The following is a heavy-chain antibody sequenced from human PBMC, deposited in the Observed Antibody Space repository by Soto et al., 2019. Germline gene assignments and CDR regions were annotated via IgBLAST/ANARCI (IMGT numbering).Heavy chain of an antibody. D-gene: IGHD1-26*01. V-gene: IGHV4-59*01. J-gene: IGHJ5*02. Sequence: SETLSLTCTVSGGSMSGYYWSWMRQPPGEGLEWIGHFYYSGGTNYNPSLRSRVTISADMSKNQFSLSLRSMTAADTAVYYCAGSPRGPNATHGCFAPGGKGPLVTVP. CDR1: GGSMSGYY. CDR2: FYYSGGT. CDR3: AGSPRGPNATHGCFAP.